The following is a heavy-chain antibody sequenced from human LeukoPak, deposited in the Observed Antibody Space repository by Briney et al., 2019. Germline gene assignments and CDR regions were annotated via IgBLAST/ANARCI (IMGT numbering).Heavy chain of an antibody. CDR2: INSDSGGT. D-gene: IGHD3-10*01. CDR3: AREYASGSYEALGY. J-gene: IGHJ4*02. Sequence: GASVKASCKASGYTFTGFYMHWVRQAPGQGLEWMGWINSDSGGTNYAQKLQGRVTMTRDTSISTAYMELSRLRSDDTALYYCAREYASGSYEALGYWGQGTLVTVSS. V-gene: IGHV1-2*02. CDR1: GYTFTGFY.